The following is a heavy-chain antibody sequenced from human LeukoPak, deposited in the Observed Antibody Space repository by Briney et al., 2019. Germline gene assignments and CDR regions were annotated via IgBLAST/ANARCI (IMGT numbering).Heavy chain of an antibody. CDR1: AITFSTYA. V-gene: IGHV3-23*01. J-gene: IGHJ4*02. D-gene: IGHD1-26*01. Sequence: PGGSLRLSCAASAITFSTYAVSWVRQAPGKGLECVSVISGGAGSTYYADSVKGRFTISRDNSKNTLYLQMNSLRAEDTALYYCAKSSGSYPYYFDYWGQGALVTVSS. CDR3: AKSSGSYPYYFDY. CDR2: ISGGAGST.